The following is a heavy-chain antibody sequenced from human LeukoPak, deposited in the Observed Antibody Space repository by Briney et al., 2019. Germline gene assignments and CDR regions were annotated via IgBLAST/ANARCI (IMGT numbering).Heavy chain of an antibody. CDR2: ISWNSGSI. Sequence: GRSLRLSCAASGFTFDDYAMHWVRQAPGKGLEWVSGISWNSGSIGYADSVKGRFTVFRDNAEYLVSLQMNSLRAEDTAVYYCATDTLYNENYEDYWGQGTLVTVSS. J-gene: IGHJ4*02. CDR3: ATDTLYNENYEDY. D-gene: IGHD1-7*01. V-gene: IGHV3-9*01. CDR1: GFTFDDYA.